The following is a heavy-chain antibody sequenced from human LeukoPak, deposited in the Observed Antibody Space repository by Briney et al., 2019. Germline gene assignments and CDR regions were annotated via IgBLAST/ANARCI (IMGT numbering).Heavy chain of an antibody. V-gene: IGHV4-39*01. D-gene: IGHD3-10*01. J-gene: IGHJ4*02. CDR3: ARRFGSGDWVFDY. Sequence: PGGSLRLSCAASGFTFSSYAMSWVRQSPGKGLEWIGSIYYSGNTYYNPSLKSRVTISVDTSKNHVSLKLSSVTAADTAVYYCARRFGSGDWVFDYWGQGTLVTVSS. CDR2: IYYSGNT. CDR1: GFTFSSYA.